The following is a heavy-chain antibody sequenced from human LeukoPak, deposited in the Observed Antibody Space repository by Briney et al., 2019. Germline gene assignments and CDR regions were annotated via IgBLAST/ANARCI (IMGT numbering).Heavy chain of an antibody. V-gene: IGHV3-23*01. CDR3: ARGARVVVAATDPYYYYYGMDV. CDR2: ISGSGGST. D-gene: IGHD2-15*01. Sequence: PGGSLRLSCAASGFTFSSYAMSWVRQAPGKGLEWVSAISGSGGSTYYADSVKGRFTISRDNSKNTLYLQMNSLRAEDTAVYYCARGARVVVAATDPYYYYYGMDVWGQGTTVTVSS. J-gene: IGHJ6*02. CDR1: GFTFSSYA.